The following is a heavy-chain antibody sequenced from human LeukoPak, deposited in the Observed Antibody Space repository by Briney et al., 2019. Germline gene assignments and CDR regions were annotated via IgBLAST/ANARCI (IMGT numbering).Heavy chain of an antibody. CDR2: IYFSGST. CDR3: ARSYDTNFDY. Sequence: PSETLSLTCTVPGGSIRSYYWSWIRQPPGKGLEWIGYIYFSGSTSYNPSLKSRVTISVDRSKNQFSLKLSSVAAADTAAYYCARSYDTNFDYWGQGTLVTVSS. J-gene: IGHJ4*02. CDR1: GGSIRSYY. D-gene: IGHD3-3*01. V-gene: IGHV4-59*01.